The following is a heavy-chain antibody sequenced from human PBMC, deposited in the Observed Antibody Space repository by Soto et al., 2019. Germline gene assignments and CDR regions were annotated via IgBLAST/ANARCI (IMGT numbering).Heavy chain of an antibody. CDR1: GGSFSGYY. D-gene: IGHD3-9*01. CDR3: ARGLGMLTVRFDP. V-gene: IGHV4-34*01. Sequence: PSETLSLTCAVYGGSFSGYYWSWIRQPPGKGLEWTGEINHSGSTNYNPSLKSRVTISVDTSKNQFSLKLSSVTAADTAVYYCARGLGMLTVRFDPWGQGTQVTVSS. J-gene: IGHJ5*02. CDR2: INHSGST.